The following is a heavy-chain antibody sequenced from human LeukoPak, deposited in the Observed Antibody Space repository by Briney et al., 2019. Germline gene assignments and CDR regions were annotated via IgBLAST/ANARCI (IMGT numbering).Heavy chain of an antibody. D-gene: IGHD4-11*01. J-gene: IGHJ4*02. CDR1: GGSISSYY. CDR3: ARVGTVTTGWGFDY. Sequence: SETLSLTCTVSGGSISSYYWSWIRQPAGKGLEWIGRFYTSGSTNYNPSLKSRVTMSVDTSKNQFSLKLSSGTAADTAVYYCARVGTVTTGWGFDYWGQGTLVTVSS. V-gene: IGHV4-4*07. CDR2: FYTSGST.